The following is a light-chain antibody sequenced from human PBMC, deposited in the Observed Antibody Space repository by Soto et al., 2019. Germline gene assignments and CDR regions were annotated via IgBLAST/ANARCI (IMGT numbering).Light chain of an antibody. CDR2: GAS. V-gene: IGKV3-15*01. J-gene: IGKJ2*01. CDR1: QGVSSN. Sequence: EIVMTQSPATLSVSPGERATLSCRASQGVSSNLAWYQQKPGQAPRLLIYGASTMDTGIPARFSGSGSGTEFTLTISSLQSEDFAVYYCQQYNNWPPYTFGQGTKLEIK. CDR3: QQYNNWPPYT.